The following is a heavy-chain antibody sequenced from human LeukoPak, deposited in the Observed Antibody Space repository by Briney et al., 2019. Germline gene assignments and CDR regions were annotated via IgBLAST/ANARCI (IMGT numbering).Heavy chain of an antibody. D-gene: IGHD2-2*01. V-gene: IGHV3-21*01. CDR3: ARVAGYCDSTSNCYSDY. J-gene: IGHJ4*02. Sequence: GGSLRLSCAASGFTFNIYTINWVRQAPGKGLERVSSISSRGNNIYYADSLRGRFTVSRDNAKNSLFLQMNSLRVEDTAVYYCARVAGYCDSTSNCYSDYWGQGTLVTVSS. CDR1: GFTFNIYT. CDR2: ISSRGNNI.